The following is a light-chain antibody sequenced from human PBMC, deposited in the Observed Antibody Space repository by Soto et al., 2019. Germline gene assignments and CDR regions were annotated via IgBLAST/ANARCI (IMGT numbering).Light chain of an antibody. CDR3: QTWGTGFQF. V-gene: IGLV4-69*01. J-gene: IGLJ2*01. CDR1: SEHSSYA. CDR2: LNNDGSH. Sequence: QSVLTQSPSASASLGASVKLTCTLSSEHSSYAIAWHQKQPGKGPRYLMDLNNDGSHTKGDGIPDRFSGSSSGADRYLIIASLQSEDEADYYCQTWGTGFQFFGGGTKLTVL.